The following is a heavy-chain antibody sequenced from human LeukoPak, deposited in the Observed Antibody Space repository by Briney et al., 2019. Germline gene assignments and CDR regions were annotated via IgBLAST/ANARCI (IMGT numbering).Heavy chain of an antibody. CDR3: ARDGSYGSGRRYYYYGMDV. CDR1: GGSISSYY. Sequence: PSETLSLTCTVSGGSISSYYWSWIRQPPGKGLEWIGYIYYSGSTNYNPSLKSRVTISVDTSKNQSSLKLSSVTAADTAMYYCARDGSYGSGRRYYYYGMDVWGQGTTVTVSS. J-gene: IGHJ6*02. D-gene: IGHD3-10*01. V-gene: IGHV4-59*01. CDR2: IYYSGST.